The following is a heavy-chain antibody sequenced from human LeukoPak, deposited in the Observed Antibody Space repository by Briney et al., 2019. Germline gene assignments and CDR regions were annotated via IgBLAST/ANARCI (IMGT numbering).Heavy chain of an antibody. Sequence: GGSLRLSCTVSGFTVSSNSMSWVRQAPGKGLEWVSFIYSDNTHYSDSVKGRFTISRDNSRNTLYLQMNSLRAEDTAAYYCARRAGAYSHPYDYWGQGTLVTVSS. V-gene: IGHV3-53*01. CDR1: GFTVSSNS. CDR3: ARRAGAYSHPYDY. CDR2: IYSDNT. J-gene: IGHJ4*02. D-gene: IGHD4/OR15-4a*01.